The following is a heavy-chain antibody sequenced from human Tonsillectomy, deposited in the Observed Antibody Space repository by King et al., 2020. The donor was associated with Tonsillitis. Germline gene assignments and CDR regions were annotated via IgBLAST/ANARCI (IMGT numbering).Heavy chain of an antibody. Sequence: VQLQESGPGLVKPSQTLSLTCSVSGGSITSASYYWSWIRQPAGKGLEWIGRIYTSGSTTYNPSLESRVTMSVDTSKNQFSLKLSSVTAADTAVYYCARGGDILTGGSLFDPWGQGTLVTVSS. CDR1: GGSITSASYY. J-gene: IGHJ5*02. CDR3: ARGGDILTGGSLFDP. D-gene: IGHD3-9*01. V-gene: IGHV4-61*02. CDR2: IYTSGST.